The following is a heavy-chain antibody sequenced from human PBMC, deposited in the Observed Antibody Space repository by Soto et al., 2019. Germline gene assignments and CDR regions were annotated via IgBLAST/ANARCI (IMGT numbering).Heavy chain of an antibody. CDR3: ARGPGVLITGNGLDV. CDR2: TYYRSKWYN. J-gene: IGHJ6*02. Sequence: SQTLSLTCAISGDTVSTNSATWNWIRQSPSRGLEWLGRTYYRSKWYNDYGRSLQSRMTINTDTSKNQFSLQLNSVTPEDTAVYFCARGPGVLITGNGLDVSGQGTTVTVSS. D-gene: IGHD3-3*01. V-gene: IGHV6-1*01. CDR1: GDTVSTNSAT.